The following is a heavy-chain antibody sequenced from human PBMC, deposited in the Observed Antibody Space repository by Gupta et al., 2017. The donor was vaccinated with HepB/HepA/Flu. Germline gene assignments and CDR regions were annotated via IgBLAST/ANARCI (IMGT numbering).Heavy chain of an antibody. CDR2: IWYDGSNK. V-gene: IGHV3-33*01. J-gene: IGHJ4*02. D-gene: IGHD1-7*01. Sequence: QVQLVESGGGVVQPGRSLRLSCAASGFTFSSYGMHWVRQAPGKGLEWVAVIWYDGSNKYFADSVRGRFTISRDNSKNTLYLQMNSLRAEDTAVYYCARDGDNWNSGRRTSGIDYWGQGTLVTVSS. CDR1: GFTFSSYG. CDR3: ARDGDNWNSGRRTSGIDY.